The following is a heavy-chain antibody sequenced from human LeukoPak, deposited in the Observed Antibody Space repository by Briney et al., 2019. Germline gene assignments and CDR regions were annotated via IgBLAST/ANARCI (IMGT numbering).Heavy chain of an antibody. Sequence: GGSLRLSCATSGFTFSNYWMHWVRQVPGKGLVWVSRIKGDGSSTRNGDSVEGRFTISRDNAKNTLYLQMNSLRAEDTAVYYCTRDLMDYDVSTGLHHYYMDVWGQGTTVTVSS. D-gene: IGHD3-9*01. CDR2: IKGDGSST. CDR1: GFTFSNYW. CDR3: TRDLMDYDVSTGLHHYYMDV. V-gene: IGHV3-74*01. J-gene: IGHJ6*02.